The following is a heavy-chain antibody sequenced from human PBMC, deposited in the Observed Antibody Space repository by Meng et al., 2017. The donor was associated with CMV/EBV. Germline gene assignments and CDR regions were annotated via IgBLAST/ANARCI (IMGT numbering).Heavy chain of an antibody. D-gene: IGHD3-22*01. Sequence: GESLKISCAASGFTFSSYSMNWVRQAPGKGLEWVSSISSSSSHIYYADSVKGRFTISRDNAKNSLYLQMNSLRAEDTAVYYCARDTITMIASDYRGQGTLVTVSS. V-gene: IGHV3-21*01. CDR2: ISSSSSHI. CDR3: ARDTITMIASDY. CDR1: GFTFSSYS. J-gene: IGHJ4*02.